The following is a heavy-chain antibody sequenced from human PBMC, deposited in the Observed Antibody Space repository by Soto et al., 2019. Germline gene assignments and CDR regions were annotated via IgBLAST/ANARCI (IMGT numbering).Heavy chain of an antibody. V-gene: IGHV1-18*01. Sequence: GASVKVSCKASGYTFTSYGISWVRQAPGQGLEWMGWISAYNGNTNYAQKLQGRVTMTTDTSTSTAYMELRSLRSDDTAVYYCARVTFTIFGVVENWFDPWGQGTLVTVSS. CDR1: GYTFTSYG. J-gene: IGHJ5*02. CDR3: ARVTFTIFGVVENWFDP. CDR2: ISAYNGNT. D-gene: IGHD3-3*01.